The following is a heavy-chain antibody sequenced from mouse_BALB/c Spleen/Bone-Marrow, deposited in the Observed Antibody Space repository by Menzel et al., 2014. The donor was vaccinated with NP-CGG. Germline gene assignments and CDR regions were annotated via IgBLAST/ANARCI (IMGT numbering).Heavy chain of an antibody. D-gene: IGHD3-2*01. CDR1: GYSITSGYY. J-gene: IGHJ4*01. Sequence: EVKLLESGPGLVKPSQSLSLTCSVTGYSITSGYYWNWIRQFPGNKLEWMGYISYDGSNNYNPSLKNRISITRDTSKNQFFLKLNSVTTEDTATYYCARGDSSGYDYAMVYWGQGTSVTVSS. CDR2: ISYDGSN. V-gene: IGHV3-6*02. CDR3: ARGDSSGYDYAMVY.